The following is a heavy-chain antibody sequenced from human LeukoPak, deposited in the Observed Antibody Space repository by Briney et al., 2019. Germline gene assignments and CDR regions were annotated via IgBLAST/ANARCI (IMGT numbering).Heavy chain of an antibody. V-gene: IGHV5-51*01. CDR3: ARHRCSGSSCYVAYFDY. CDR2: IYPDYSDT. J-gene: IGHJ4*02. CDR1: GYRFPSYW. D-gene: IGHD2-15*01. Sequence: GEALKISRKGSGYRFPSYWLDLVPQMPGKGLEWMGIIYPDYSDTRYSPSFQGQVTISADKSISTAYLQWSSLEASDTAMYYCARHRCSGSSCYVAYFDYWGEGPLVPVP.